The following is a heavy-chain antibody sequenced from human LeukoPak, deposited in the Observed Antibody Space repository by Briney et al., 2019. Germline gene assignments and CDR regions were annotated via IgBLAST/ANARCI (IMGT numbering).Heavy chain of an antibody. CDR1: GFTFSSYG. V-gene: IGHV3-30*18. Sequence: PGGSLRLSCAASGFTFSSYGMHWVRKAPGKGLEWVAVISYDGSNKYYADSVKGRFTISRDNSKNTLYLQMNSLRAEDAAVNYCAKEDFRKADWENNMVPYGMDVWGQGTTVTVSS. CDR2: ISYDGSNK. D-gene: IGHD3-10*01. CDR3: AKEDFRKADWENNMVPYGMDV. J-gene: IGHJ6*02.